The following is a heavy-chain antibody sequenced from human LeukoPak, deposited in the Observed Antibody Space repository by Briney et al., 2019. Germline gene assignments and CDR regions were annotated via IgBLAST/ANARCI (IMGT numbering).Heavy chain of an antibody. V-gene: IGHV1-2*06. J-gene: IGHJ4*02. D-gene: IGHD2-2*01. CDR1: GYTFTGYY. CDR3: ARVGVVAPPGLDY. CDR2: INPNSGGT. Sequence: ASVKVSCKASGYTFTGYYMHWVRQAPGQGLDWMGRINPNSGGTNYAQKFQGRVTMTRDTSISTAYMELSRLRSDDTAVYYCARVGVVAPPGLDYWGQGTLVTVSS.